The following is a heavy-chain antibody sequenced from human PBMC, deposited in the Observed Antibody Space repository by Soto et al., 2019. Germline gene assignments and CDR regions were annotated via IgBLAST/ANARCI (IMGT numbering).Heavy chain of an antibody. Sequence: SVKVSCKASGGTFSSYTISWVRQAPGQGLEWMGRIIPILRIANYAQKFQDRVTITADKSTSTAYMELSSLRFEDTAVYYCARESRTYYYDSSRYSPCPWGQGTLVPVSS. CDR3: ARESRTYYYDSSRYSPCP. D-gene: IGHD3-22*01. V-gene: IGHV1-69*04. CDR2: IIPILRIA. CDR1: GGTFSSYT. J-gene: IGHJ4*02.